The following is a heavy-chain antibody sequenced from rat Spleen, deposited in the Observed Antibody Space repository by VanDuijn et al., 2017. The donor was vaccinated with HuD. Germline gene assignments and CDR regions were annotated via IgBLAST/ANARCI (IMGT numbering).Heavy chain of an antibody. CDR1: GFTFSDYN. Sequence: EVQLVESGGGLVQPGRSLKLSCAASGFTFSDYNMAWVRQAPTKGLEWVATITFDGSGTYYRDSVKGRFTISRDNAKSTLYLQMDSLRSEDTATYYCARRTYYDYWGQGVMVTVSS. V-gene: IGHV5-29*01. J-gene: IGHJ2*01. CDR3: ARRTYYDY. CDR2: ITFDGSGT.